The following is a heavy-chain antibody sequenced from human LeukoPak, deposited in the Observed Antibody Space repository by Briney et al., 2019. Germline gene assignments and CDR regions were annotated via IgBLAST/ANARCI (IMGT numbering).Heavy chain of an antibody. CDR1: GFTFSSYS. CDR2: IIGSGGTT. V-gene: IGHV3-23*01. CDR3: ARVWYGELKVDV. D-gene: IGHD3-10*01. Sequence: QPGGSLRLSCAASGFTFSSYSMNWVRQAPGKGLEWVSTIIGSGGTTYYADSVKGRFTISRDNSKNTLSLQMNSLRAEDTAVYYCARVWYGELKVDVWGQGTTVTVSS. J-gene: IGHJ6*02.